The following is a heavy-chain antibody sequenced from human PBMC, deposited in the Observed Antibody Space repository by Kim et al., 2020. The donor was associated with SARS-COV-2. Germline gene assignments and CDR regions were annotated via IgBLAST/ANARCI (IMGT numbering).Heavy chain of an antibody. D-gene: IGHD2-15*01. J-gene: IGHJ4*02. CDR3: ARGYCSGSSCYPEDY. V-gene: IGHV4-59*09. Sequence: PCLKSRVTTSVDTSKNQFSLKRSSVTAADTAVYYCARGYCSGSSCYPEDYWGQGTLVTVSS.